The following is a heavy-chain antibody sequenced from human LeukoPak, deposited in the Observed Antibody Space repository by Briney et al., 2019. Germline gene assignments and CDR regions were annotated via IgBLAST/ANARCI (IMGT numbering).Heavy chain of an antibody. D-gene: IGHD3-3*01. J-gene: IGHJ5*02. V-gene: IGHV1-69*05. CDR2: IIPIFGTA. CDR1: GGTFSSYA. Sequence: SVKVSCKASGGTFSSYAISWVRQAPGQGLEWIGGIIPIFGTANYAQKFQGRVTITTDESTSTAYMELSSLRSEDTAVYYCARAVRFLEGWGGSWFDPWGQGTLVTVSS. CDR3: ARAVRFLEGWGGSWFDP.